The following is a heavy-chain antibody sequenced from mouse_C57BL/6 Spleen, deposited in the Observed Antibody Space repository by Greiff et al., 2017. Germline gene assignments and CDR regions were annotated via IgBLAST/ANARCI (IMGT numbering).Heavy chain of an antibody. V-gene: IGHV3-6*01. J-gene: IGHJ3*01. CDR1: GYSITSGYY. Sequence: EVQLVESGPGLVKPSQSLSLTCSVTGYSITSGYYWNWIRQFPGNKLEWMGYISYDGSNNYNPSLKNRISITRDTSKNQFFLKLNSVTTEDTATYYCAREKGYSNYGAYWGQGTLVTVSA. D-gene: IGHD2-5*01. CDR3: AREKGYSNYGAY. CDR2: ISYDGSN.